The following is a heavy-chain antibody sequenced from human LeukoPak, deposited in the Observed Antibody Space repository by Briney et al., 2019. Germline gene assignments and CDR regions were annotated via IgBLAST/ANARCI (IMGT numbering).Heavy chain of an antibody. CDR1: GYTFTSYG. CDR3: ARDQYYDSKGWFDP. CDR2: ISAYNGNT. V-gene: IGHV1-18*01. D-gene: IGHD3-22*01. J-gene: IGHJ5*02. Sequence: ASVKVSCKASGYTFTSYGISWVRQAPGHGLEWMGWISAYNGNTNYAQKLQGRVTMTTDTSTSTAYMELRSLRSDDTAVYYCARDQYYDSKGWFDPWGQGTLVTVSS.